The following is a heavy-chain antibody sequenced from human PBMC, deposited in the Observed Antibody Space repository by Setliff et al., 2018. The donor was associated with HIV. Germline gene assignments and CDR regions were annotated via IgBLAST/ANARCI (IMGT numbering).Heavy chain of an antibody. CDR2: IYNSAST. Sequence: PSETLSLTCTVSGGSISSYYWSWIRQPPGKGLEWIGYIYNSASTSYNPSLKSRVTISVDTSKNQFSLKLSSVTAADTAVYYCARHSPSDYWGQGTQVTVSS. J-gene: IGHJ4*02. CDR3: ARHSPSDY. CDR1: GGSISSYY. V-gene: IGHV4-59*08.